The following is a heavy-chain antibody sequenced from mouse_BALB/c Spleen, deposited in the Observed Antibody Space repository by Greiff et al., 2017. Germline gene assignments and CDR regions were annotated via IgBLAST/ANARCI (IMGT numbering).Heavy chain of an antibody. V-gene: IGHV14-4*02. Sequence: EVKLMESGAELVRSGASVKLSCTASGFNIKDYYMHWVKQRPEQGLEWIGWIDPENGDTEYAPKFQGKATMTADTSSNTAYLQLSSLTSEDTAVYYCNAGKDYFDYWGQGTTLTVSS. J-gene: IGHJ2*01. CDR1: GFNIKDYY. CDR2: IDPENGDT. CDR3: NAGKDYFDY.